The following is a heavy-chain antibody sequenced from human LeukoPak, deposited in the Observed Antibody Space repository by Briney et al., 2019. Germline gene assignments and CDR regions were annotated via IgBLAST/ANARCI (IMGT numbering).Heavy chain of an antibody. D-gene: IGHD5-18*01. V-gene: IGHV3-20*04. CDR3: AREAGYSYNFYFVY. CDR1: GFTFDDYG. J-gene: IGHJ4*02. Sequence: ESLRLACAASGFTFDDYGMSWVRQAPGKGLEWVSGINWYGDSTGDADSVKGRFTISRDNARNSLYLQMNSLRAEDTALYYCAREAGYSYNFYFVYWGQGTLVTVSS. CDR2: INWYGDST.